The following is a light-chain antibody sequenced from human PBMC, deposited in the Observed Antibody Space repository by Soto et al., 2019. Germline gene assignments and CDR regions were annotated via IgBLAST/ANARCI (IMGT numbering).Light chain of an antibody. Sequence: DIQMTQSPSSLSASVGDRVTITCRASQTIRYSLNWYQQKPGKAPKLLIYAASSLQSGVPSRFSSSGSGTEFTLTISSLQSEDCATYYCQQLNSYPPWTFGQGTKVEIK. V-gene: IGKV1-17*01. J-gene: IGKJ1*01. CDR1: QTIRYS. CDR2: AAS. CDR3: QQLNSYPPWT.